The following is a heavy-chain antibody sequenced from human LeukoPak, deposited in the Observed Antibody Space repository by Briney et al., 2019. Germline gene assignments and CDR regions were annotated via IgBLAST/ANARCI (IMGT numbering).Heavy chain of an antibody. V-gene: IGHV5-51*01. Sequence: GESLKISCKGSGYSFTYYWIGWVRQMPGKGLEWMGIIYPDDYDTKYSPSFQGQVTFSADKSIRTAYLQWSSLKASDTAIYCCARQSLGVRGGEWDYWGQGTLVTVSS. CDR1: GYSFTYYW. CDR2: IYPDDYDT. D-gene: IGHD2-21*01. CDR3: ARQSLGVRGGEWDY. J-gene: IGHJ4*02.